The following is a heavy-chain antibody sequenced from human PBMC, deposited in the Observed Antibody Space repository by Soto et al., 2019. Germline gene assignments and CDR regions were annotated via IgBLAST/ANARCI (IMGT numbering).Heavy chain of an antibody. V-gene: IGHV1-69*01. J-gene: IGHJ4*01. CDR1: GGTFSSYS. CDR2: IIPIFGTA. Sequence: QVQLVQSGAEVKKPGSSVKVSCKASGGTFSSYSINWVRQAPGQGLEWMGEIIPIFGTANYAQKFQGRVTMTADESTSTAYMELSSLRSEDTAVYYGARDGGRHSGGIDYWGHGTLVTVSS. D-gene: IGHD1-26*01. CDR3: ARDGGRHSGGIDY.